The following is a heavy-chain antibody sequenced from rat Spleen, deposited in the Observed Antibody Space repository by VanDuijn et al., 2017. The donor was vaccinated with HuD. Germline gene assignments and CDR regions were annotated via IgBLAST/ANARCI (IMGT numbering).Heavy chain of an antibody. Sequence: EVQLVESDGGLVQPGRSLKLSCAASGFTFSDYYMAWVRQAPTKGLEWVATISYDGSSTYYRDSVKGRFTISRDNAKSTLYLQMDSLRSEDTATYYCARHGGYPLDYWGQGVMVTVSS. CDR2: ISYDGSST. CDR3: ARHGGYPLDY. D-gene: IGHD3-8*01. V-gene: IGHV5-29*01. CDR1: GFTFSDYY. J-gene: IGHJ2*01.